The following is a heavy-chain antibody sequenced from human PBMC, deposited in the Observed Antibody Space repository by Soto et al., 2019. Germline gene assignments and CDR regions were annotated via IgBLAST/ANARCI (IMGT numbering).Heavy chain of an antibody. CDR1: GGSVGSRDYY. CDR3: ARDKGGAALKGSGMDV. D-gene: IGHD3-10*01. Sequence: QVQVQESGPGLVKPSQSLSLKYRVSGGSVGSRDYYWSCIRQHPEKGLEWIGSIYYNGNTDYNPSLRGRPTMSLDTSMNEFSLKLTSVTAADTAVYYCARDKGGAALKGSGMDVWGQGTTVTVS. CDR2: IYYNGNT. J-gene: IGHJ6*02. V-gene: IGHV4-31*02.